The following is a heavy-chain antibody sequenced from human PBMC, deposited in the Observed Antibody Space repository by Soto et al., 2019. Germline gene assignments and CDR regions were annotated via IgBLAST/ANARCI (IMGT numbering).Heavy chain of an antibody. D-gene: IGHD1-26*01. CDR1: GFTFSSYG. Sequence: QGQLVESGGGVVQPGRSLRLSCAASGFTFSSYGMHWVRQAPGKGLEWVAIRSYDGSNTYYADSVKGRFTISRDNSKNTLYLQMNSLRAEDTSVYYCAKEGGLSGSYYISSSYYFDYWGQGTLVTVSS. CDR2: RSYDGSNT. J-gene: IGHJ4*02. CDR3: AKEGGLSGSYYISSSYYFDY. V-gene: IGHV3-30*18.